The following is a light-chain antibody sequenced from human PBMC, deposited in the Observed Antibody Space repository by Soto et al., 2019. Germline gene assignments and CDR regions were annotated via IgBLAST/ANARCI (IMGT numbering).Light chain of an antibody. Sequence: DIQMTQSPSSLSASVGDRVTITCRASQSIGKHLNWYQQKPGKAPKFLIYGASTLQSGVPSRFTGSGSGTDFTLTVNSLQAEDFATYYCQQSYTSPTTFGQGARPEI. CDR3: QQSYTSPTT. J-gene: IGKJ5*01. CDR1: QSIGKH. CDR2: GAS. V-gene: IGKV1-39*01.